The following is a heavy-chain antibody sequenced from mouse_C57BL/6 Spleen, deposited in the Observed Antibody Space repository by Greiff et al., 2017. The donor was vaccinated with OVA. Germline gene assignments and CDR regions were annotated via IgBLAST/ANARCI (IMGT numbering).Heavy chain of an antibody. CDR1: GYSFTGYY. D-gene: IGHD2-4*01. CDR2: INPSTGGT. V-gene: IGHV1-42*01. Sequence: VQLQQSGPELVKPGASVKISCKASGYSFTGYYMNWVKQSPEKSLEWIGEINPSTGGTTYNQKFKAKATLTVDKSSSTAYMQLKSLTSEDSAVYYCARGGDYYDCGGGYAMGYWAQETSVTVSS. CDR3: ARGGDYYDCGGGYAMGY. J-gene: IGHJ4*01.